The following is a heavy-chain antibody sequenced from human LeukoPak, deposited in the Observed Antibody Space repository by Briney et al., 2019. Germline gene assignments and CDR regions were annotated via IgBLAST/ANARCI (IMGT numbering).Heavy chain of an antibody. Sequence: AASVKVSCKTSGYTFSSNGISWVRQAPGQGLEWMGWISIYNGNTNYAQKLQGRVTMTTDTSTSTASMELRSLRSDDTAFYYCARDSGSYFSPYYFDSWGQGTLVTVSS. D-gene: IGHD1-26*01. V-gene: IGHV1-18*01. CDR2: ISIYNGNT. CDR3: ARDSGSYFSPYYFDS. J-gene: IGHJ4*02. CDR1: GYTFSSNG.